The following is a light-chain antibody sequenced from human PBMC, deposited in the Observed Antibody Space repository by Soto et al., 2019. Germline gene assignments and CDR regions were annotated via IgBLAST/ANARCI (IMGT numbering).Light chain of an antibody. Sequence: QSALTQPASVSGSPGQLITISCTGTSSDVGYYNYVSWYRQHPGKAPRLMIYEVNNRPSGVSNRFSGSKSGNTASLTISGLQAEDEADYYCSSCTSSSTLLYVFGTGTKVTVL. CDR3: SSCTSSSTLLYV. CDR1: SSDVGYYNY. CDR2: EVN. J-gene: IGLJ1*01. V-gene: IGLV2-14*01.